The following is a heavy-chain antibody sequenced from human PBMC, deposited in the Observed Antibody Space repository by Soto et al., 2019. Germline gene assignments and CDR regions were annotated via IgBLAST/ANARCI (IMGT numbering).Heavy chain of an antibody. J-gene: IGHJ4*02. V-gene: IGHV3-74*01. Sequence: PGGSLRLSCAAYGFSFSSYWMHWVRQAPGKGLVWVSHINSDGSSPTYADSVKGRFTISRDNAKNTLYLQMNSLRAEDSAVYYCAREEGYGSGRYFDYWGLGTLVTVSS. CDR1: GFSFSSYW. CDR3: AREEGYGSGRYFDY. CDR2: INSDGSSP. D-gene: IGHD3-10*01.